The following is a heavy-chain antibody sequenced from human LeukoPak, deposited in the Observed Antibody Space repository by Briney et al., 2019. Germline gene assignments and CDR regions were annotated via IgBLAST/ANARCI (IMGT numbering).Heavy chain of an antibody. CDR1: GFTFSSYS. CDR2: ISSSSSYI. D-gene: IGHD3-22*01. Sequence: RGSLRLSCAASGFTFSSYSMNWVRQAPGKGLEWVSSISSSSSYIYYADSVKGRFTISRDNAKNSLYLQMNSLRAEDTAVYYCARDGYYDSSGYYYVGYYYGMDVWGQGTTVTVSS. V-gene: IGHV3-21*01. CDR3: ARDGYYDSSGYYYVGYYYGMDV. J-gene: IGHJ6*02.